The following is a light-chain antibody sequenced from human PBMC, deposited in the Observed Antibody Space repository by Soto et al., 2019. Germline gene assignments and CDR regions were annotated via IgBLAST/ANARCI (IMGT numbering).Light chain of an antibody. CDR3: HQRQRWPRT. Sequence: EILVTQSPSTLSSFPGDRVTLSCMASQYINTRLALYQHRPSSAPSLLNYHTAMRAGGISGRSSARGSGTVFTITISDVQPEDFAGYYCHQRQRWPRTVGQGTKVDIK. CDR1: QYINTR. CDR2: HTA. V-gene: IGKV3-11*01. J-gene: IGKJ1*01.